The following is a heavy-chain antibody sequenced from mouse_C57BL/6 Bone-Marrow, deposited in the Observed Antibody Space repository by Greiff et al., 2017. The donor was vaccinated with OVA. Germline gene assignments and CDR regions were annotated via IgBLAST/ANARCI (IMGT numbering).Heavy chain of an antibody. CDR2: ISSGYSFT. V-gene: IGHV5-6*01. CDR3: ARQNGYYFFDY. Sequence: EVKVVESGGDLVEPGGSLKLSCAASGFTFSSYGMSWVRQTPDKRLEWVATISSGYSFTYYPDSVKGRFTVSRDNAKNTLNLQMSSLKSEDTAMDYCARQNGYYFFDYWGKGTTLTVSS. CDR1: GFTFSSYG. D-gene: IGHD2-3*01. J-gene: IGHJ2*01.